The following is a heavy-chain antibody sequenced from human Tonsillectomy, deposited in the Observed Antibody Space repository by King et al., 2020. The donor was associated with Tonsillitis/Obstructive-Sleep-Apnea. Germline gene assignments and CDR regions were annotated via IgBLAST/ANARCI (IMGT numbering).Heavy chain of an antibody. Sequence: VQLQQWGAGLLKPSETLSLTCAVYGGSFSGYYWSWIRQPPGKGLEWIGEINHSGSTNYNPSLKSRVTISVDPSKNQFSLKLGSVTAADTAVYYGASRARRGGDSTKRRGDFGYWGQGTLVTVSS. J-gene: IGHJ4*02. V-gene: IGHV4-34*01. D-gene: IGHD2-21*01. CDR2: INHSGST. CDR1: GGSFSGYY. CDR3: ASRARRGGDSTKRRGDFGY.